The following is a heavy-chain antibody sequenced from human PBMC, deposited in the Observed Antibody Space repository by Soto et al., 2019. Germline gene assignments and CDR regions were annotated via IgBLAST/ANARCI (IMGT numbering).Heavy chain of an antibody. CDR3: ARGCGDDPEPYCSSTSCYEGLDY. CDR2: INHSGST. D-gene: IGHD2-2*01. CDR1: GWSFTGYY. J-gene: IGHJ4*02. V-gene: IGHV4-34*01. Sequence: SATLSLTCAVYGWSFTGYYWSWIRQPPGKGLEWIGEINHSGSTNYNPSLKRRVTISEDTSKNQLSLKLRTVTAADTAVYYCARGCGDDPEPYCSSTSCYEGLDYWGQGTLVTVS.